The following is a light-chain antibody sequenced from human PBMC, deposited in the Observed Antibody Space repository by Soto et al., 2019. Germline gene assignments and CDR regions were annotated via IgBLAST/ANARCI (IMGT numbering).Light chain of an antibody. CDR2: AAS. J-gene: IGKJ3*01. Sequence: DIQMTQSPSSLSASVGDRVTITCRASQSISSYLNWYQQKPGKAPKLLIYAASSLQSGVPLRFSGSGSGTDFTLTISSLQPEDFATYYCQQSYNTLFTFGPGTKVDIK. CDR3: QQSYNTLFT. CDR1: QSISSY. V-gene: IGKV1-39*01.